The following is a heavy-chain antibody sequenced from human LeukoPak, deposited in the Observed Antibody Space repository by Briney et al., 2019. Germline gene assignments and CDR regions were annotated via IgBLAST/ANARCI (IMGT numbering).Heavy chain of an antibody. CDR1: GFTFTDYY. V-gene: IGHV3-66*01. CDR3: AKDQRLSMSPFDY. J-gene: IGHJ4*02. CDR2: IYSGGST. Sequence: GGSLRLSRAASGFTFTDYYMSCIRHAPRKGLEWVSVIYSGGSTSYADSVKGRFTISRDNSKNTLYLQMNSLKAEDTAVYYCAKDQRLSMSPFDYWGQGTLVTASS. D-gene: IGHD3-16*02.